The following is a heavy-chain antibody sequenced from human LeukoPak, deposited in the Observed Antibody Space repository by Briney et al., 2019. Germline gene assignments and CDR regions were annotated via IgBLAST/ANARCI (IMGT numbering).Heavy chain of an antibody. Sequence: PSETLSLTCTVSGGSISSYFWSWIRQPPGKGLEWIGYIYYSGSTNYNPSLKSRVTISVDTSKDQFSLKLSSVTAADTAVYYCARGTGTNSNYWGQGTLVTVSS. CDR2: IYYSGST. J-gene: IGHJ4*02. CDR1: GGSISSYF. CDR3: ARGTGTNSNY. D-gene: IGHD1-7*01. V-gene: IGHV4-59*01.